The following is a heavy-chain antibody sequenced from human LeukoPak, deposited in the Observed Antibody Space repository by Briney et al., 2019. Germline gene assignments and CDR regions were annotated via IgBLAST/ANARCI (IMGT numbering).Heavy chain of an antibody. Sequence: GGSLRLSCAASGFTFSSYGMHWVRQAPGKGLEWVAVIWYDGSNKYYADSVKGRFTISRDNSKNTLYLQMNSLRAEDTAVYYCARGLRELLGYCYYYMDVWGKGTTVTVSS. J-gene: IGHJ6*03. CDR3: ARGLRELLGYCYYYMDV. D-gene: IGHD1-26*01. CDR2: IWYDGSNK. V-gene: IGHV3-33*01. CDR1: GFTFSSYG.